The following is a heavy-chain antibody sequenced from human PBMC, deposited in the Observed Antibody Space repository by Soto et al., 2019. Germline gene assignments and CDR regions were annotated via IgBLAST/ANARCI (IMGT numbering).Heavy chain of an antibody. CDR1: GYTFTGYY. V-gene: IGHV1-2*02. J-gene: IGHJ4*02. Sequence: ASVKVSCKASGYTFTGYYMHWVRQAPGQGLEGMGWINPNSGATTYAQKFQGRVTMTRATSISTAYTQLSRLRSDDTAANYCARAAVFYYDIFTGYYPIFDYWGQGTLVTVSS. D-gene: IGHD3-9*01. CDR2: INPNSGAT. CDR3: ARAAVFYYDIFTGYYPIFDY.